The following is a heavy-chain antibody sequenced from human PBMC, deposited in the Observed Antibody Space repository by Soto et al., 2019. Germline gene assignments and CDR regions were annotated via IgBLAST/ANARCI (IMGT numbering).Heavy chain of an antibody. CDR2: IYYSGST. J-gene: IGHJ4*02. CDR3: ARGVYDYVWGSYRYYFDY. D-gene: IGHD3-16*02. V-gene: IGHV4-31*03. Sequence: SETLSLTCTVSGGSISSGGYYWSWIRQHPGKGLEWIGYIYYSGSTYYNPSLKSRVTISVDTSNNQFSLKLSSVTAADTVVYYCARGVYDYVWGSYRYYFDYWGQGTLVTVSS. CDR1: GGSISSGGYY.